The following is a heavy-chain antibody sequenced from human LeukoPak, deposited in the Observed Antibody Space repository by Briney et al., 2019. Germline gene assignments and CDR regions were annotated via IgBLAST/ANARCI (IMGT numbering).Heavy chain of an antibody. Sequence: SETLSLTCSVSGGSISNLYLSWIRQPAGKGLEWIGRIYVSGRIDYNPSLRSRVTMSVDTSKNQLSLRVRSVTAADTAVYYCARAVFDKAENLNYYYYMDVWGKGTTVTISS. CDR1: GGSISNLY. CDR3: ARAVFDKAENLNYYYYMDV. V-gene: IGHV4-4*07. J-gene: IGHJ6*03. CDR2: IYVSGRI. D-gene: IGHD3-9*01.